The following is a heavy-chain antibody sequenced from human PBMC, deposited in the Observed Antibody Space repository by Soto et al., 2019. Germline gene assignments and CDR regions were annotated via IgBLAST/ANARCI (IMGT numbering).Heavy chain of an antibody. CDR1: GYTFTSYA. J-gene: IGHJ6*02. CDR2: INAGNGNT. D-gene: IGHD3-3*01. CDR3: ARDNVLRFLEWLDYYGMDV. V-gene: IGHV1-3*01. Sequence: GASVKVSCKASGYTFTSYAMHWVRQAPGQRLEWMGWINAGNGNTKYSQKFQGRVTITRDTSASTAYMELSSLRSEDTAVYYCARDNVLRFLEWLDYYGMDVWGQGTTVTVSS.